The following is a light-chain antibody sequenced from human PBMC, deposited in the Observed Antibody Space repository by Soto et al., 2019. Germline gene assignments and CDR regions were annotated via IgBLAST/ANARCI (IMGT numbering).Light chain of an antibody. J-gene: IGKJ1*01. CDR1: QSVLYSSNNKNY. Sequence: DIVMTQSPDSLAVSLGERATINCKSSQSVLYSSNNKNYLAWYQQKPGQPPKLLIYWASTRESWVPDRFSGSGSGTDFTLTISSRQAEDVAVYYCQQYYSTPTFGQGTKVEIK. V-gene: IGKV4-1*01. CDR3: QQYYSTPT. CDR2: WAS.